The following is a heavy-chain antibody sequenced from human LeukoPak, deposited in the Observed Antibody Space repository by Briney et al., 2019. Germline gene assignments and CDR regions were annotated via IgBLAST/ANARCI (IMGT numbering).Heavy chain of an antibody. CDR1: GFTFSSYA. V-gene: IGHV3-23*01. J-gene: IGHJ4*02. CDR2: ISSSGSTT. Sequence: GSLRLSCAVSGFTFSSYAMSWVRQAPGKGLEWVSGISSSGSTTYYADSVKGRFTISRDNSKNTLYLQMNSLRAEDTATYYCAKVRAPSGWFNSDYWGQGTLVTVSS. D-gene: IGHD6-19*01. CDR3: AKVRAPSGWFNSDY.